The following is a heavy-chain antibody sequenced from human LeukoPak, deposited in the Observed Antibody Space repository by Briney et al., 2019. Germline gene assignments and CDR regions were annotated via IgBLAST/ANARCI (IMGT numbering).Heavy chain of an antibody. CDR2: ISFDGSNE. Sequence: PGRSLRLSCAASGFTFSSYGMHWVRQSPGRGLEWLSFISFDGSNEFYADSLKGRFTISRDNSKDTLYLQMNSPRAEDTALYYCAREEHDYVWGSYRYYYYYGIDVWGQGTTVTVSS. CDR3: AREEHDYVWGSYRYYYYYGIDV. J-gene: IGHJ6*02. CDR1: GFTFSSYG. V-gene: IGHV3-30*03. D-gene: IGHD3-16*02.